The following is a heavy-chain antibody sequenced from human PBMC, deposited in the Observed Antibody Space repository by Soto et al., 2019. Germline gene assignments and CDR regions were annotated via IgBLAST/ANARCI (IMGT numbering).Heavy chain of an antibody. CDR1: GVTISSGGYY. D-gene: IGHD6-13*01. CDR3: ARVFSDSSSFFDP. V-gene: IGHV4-31*03. J-gene: IGHJ5*02. CDR2: IYYSGST. Sequence: SETLSLTCTVSGVTISSGGYYWSWIRQHPGKGLEWIGYIYYSGSTYYNPSLKSRVTISVDTSKNQFSLKLSSVTAADTAVYYCARVFSDSSSFFDPWGQGTLVTVSS.